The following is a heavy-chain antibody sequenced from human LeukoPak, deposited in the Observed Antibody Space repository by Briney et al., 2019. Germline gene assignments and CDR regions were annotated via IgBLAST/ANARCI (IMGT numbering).Heavy chain of an antibody. D-gene: IGHD2-15*01. CDR2: IKQDGSEK. CDR1: GFTFSSHW. Sequence: PGGSLRLSCAASGFTFSSHWMSWVRQAPGKGLEWVANIKQDGSEKYYVDSVKGRFTISRDNAKNSLYLQMNSLRDEDTAVYYCARGTDIVVVVAATTSYYFDYWGQGPMVSVFS. J-gene: IGHJ4*02. CDR3: ARGTDIVVVVAATTSYYFDY. V-gene: IGHV3-7*01.